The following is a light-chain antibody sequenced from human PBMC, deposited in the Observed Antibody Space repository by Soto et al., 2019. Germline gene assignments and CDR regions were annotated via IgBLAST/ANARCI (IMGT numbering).Light chain of an antibody. CDR1: QSVKSSY. V-gene: IGKV3-20*01. CDR2: GTS. CDR3: QQYGSSIT. Sequence: EIVLTQSPATLSLSPGQSATLPCRASQSVKSSYLAWYQHKPGQAPRLLIYGTSSRATGIPDRFSGSGSGTDFTLTISRLEPEDFAVYYCQQYGSSITFGQGTRLEI. J-gene: IGKJ5*01.